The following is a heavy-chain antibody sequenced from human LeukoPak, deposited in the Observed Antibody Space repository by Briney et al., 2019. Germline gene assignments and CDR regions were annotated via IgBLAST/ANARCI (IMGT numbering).Heavy chain of an antibody. CDR2: IYHSGST. D-gene: IGHD2-15*01. Sequence: PSETLSLTCAVSGYSISSGYYWGWIRQPPGKGLEWIGSIYHSGSTYYNPSLKGRVTISVDTSKNQFSLKLSSVTAADTAVYYCARDCWCSSTSCYGVGSGGSCYSGPFDIWGQGTMVTVSS. CDR1: GYSISSGYY. CDR3: ARDCWCSSTSCYGVGSGGSCYSGPFDI. J-gene: IGHJ3*02. V-gene: IGHV4-38-2*02.